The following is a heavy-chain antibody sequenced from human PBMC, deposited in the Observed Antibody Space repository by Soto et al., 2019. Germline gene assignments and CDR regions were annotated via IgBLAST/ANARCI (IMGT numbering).Heavy chain of an antibody. V-gene: IGHV4-34*01. CDR1: GGSFSGYY. J-gene: IGHJ6*03. CDR3: ARGSGKWAGGYYYYMDV. D-gene: IGHD2-8*01. Sequence: QVQLQQWGAGLLKPSETLSLTCAVYGGSFSGYYWSWIRQPPGKGLEWIGEINHSGSTNYNPSLKSRVTISVDTSKNQFSLKLSSVTAADTAVYYCARGSGKWAGGYYYYMDVWGKGTTVTVSS. CDR2: INHSGST.